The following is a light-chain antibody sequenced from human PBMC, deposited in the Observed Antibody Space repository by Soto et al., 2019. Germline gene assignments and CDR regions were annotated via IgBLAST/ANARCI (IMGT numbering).Light chain of an antibody. CDR2: STN. CDR1: SGSVSISYY. Sequence: QTVVPQEPSFSVSPGRTVTLTCGLSSGSVSISYYPSWYQQTPGQAPRTLIYSTNTRSSGVPDRFSGSILGNKAALTITGAQADDESDYYGVLYMGSGIWVVGGGTNVTVL. V-gene: IGLV8-61*01. CDR3: VLYMGSGIWV. J-gene: IGLJ3*02.